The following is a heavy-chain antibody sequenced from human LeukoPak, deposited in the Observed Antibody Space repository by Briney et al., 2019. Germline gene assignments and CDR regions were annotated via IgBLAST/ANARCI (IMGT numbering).Heavy chain of an antibody. CDR2: ISWNSGSI. CDR1: GVTLSSYA. J-gene: IGHJ4*02. Sequence: QSGGSLRLSCAASGVTLSSYAMHWVRQAPGKGLEWVSGISWNSGSIGYADSVKGRFTISRDNAKNSLYLQMNSLRAEDTALYYCAKGSRSYDFWYPIDYWGQGTLVTVSS. D-gene: IGHD3-3*01. CDR3: AKGSRSYDFWYPIDY. V-gene: IGHV3-9*01.